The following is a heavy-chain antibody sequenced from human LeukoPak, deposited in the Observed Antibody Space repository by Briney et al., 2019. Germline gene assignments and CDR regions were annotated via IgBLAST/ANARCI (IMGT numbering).Heavy chain of an antibody. CDR1: GGSIISNSYY. CDR2: IYYSGST. CDR3: ARVGRSWPAEGWFDP. Sequence: SEALSLTCAVSGGSIISNSYYWGWIRHPPGKGLAWIGSIYYSGSTYYNTSLKSRVTISVDTSKSPFSLKLSSVTAADTAVYYFARVGRSWPAEGWFDPWGQGTLVTVSS. J-gene: IGHJ5*02. V-gene: IGHV4-39*07. D-gene: IGHD6-13*01.